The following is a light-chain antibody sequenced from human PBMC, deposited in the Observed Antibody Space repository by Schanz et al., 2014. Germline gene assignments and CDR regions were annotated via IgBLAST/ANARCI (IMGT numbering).Light chain of an antibody. CDR3: QQYVSSPFT. CDR1: QSVSSN. Sequence: EIVMTQSPATLSVSPGERVTLSCRASQSVSSNLAWYQQKPGQAPRLLISGASTRATGIPARFSGSGSGTEFTLTISRLEPEDFAVYHCQQYVSSPFTFGQGTKLEIK. V-gene: IGKV3D-15*02. J-gene: IGKJ2*01. CDR2: GAS.